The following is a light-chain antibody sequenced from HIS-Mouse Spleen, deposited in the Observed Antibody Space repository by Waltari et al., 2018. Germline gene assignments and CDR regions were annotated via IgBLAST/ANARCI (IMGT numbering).Light chain of an antibody. Sequence: QSVLTQPPSASGTPGQRVTISCSGSSSNIGSNTVNWYQQLPGTAPKPPIYRNNQRPSGVPDRCSCSKSATAAALAISGLQSEDDADYYCAAWDDSLNGVVFGGGTKLTVL. CDR3: AAWDDSLNGVV. CDR1: SSNIGSNT. CDR2: RNN. V-gene: IGLV1-44*01. J-gene: IGLJ2*01.